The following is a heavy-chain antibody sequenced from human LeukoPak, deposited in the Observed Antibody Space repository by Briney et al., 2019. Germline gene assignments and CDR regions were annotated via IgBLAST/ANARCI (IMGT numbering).Heavy chain of an antibody. CDR1: GFTFSSYS. J-gene: IGHJ4*02. D-gene: IGHD3/OR15-3a*01. CDR2: ISSRSSYI. Sequence: GGSLRLSCAASGFTFSSYSMNWVRQAPGKGLEWVSSISSRSSYIYYADSVKGRFTISRDNAKNSLYLQMNSLRAEDTAVYYCARDIQRTGLDWGQGTLVTVSS. V-gene: IGHV3-21*01. CDR3: ARDIQRTGLD.